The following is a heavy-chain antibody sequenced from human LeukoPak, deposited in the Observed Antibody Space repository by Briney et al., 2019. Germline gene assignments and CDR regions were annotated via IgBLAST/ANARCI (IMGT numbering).Heavy chain of an antibody. J-gene: IGHJ6*02. CDR2: ISAYNGNT. CDR1: GYTFTSYG. D-gene: IGHD2-2*03. V-gene: IGHV1-18*01. CDR3: ARTGGVDIVVVPAAMHQYYYYGMDV. Sequence: GASVKVSCKASGYTFTSYGISWVRQAPGQGLEWTGWISAYNGNTNYAQKLQGRVTMTTDTSTSTAYMELRSLRSDDTAVYYCARTGGVDIVVVPAAMHQYYYYGMDVWGQGTTVTVSS.